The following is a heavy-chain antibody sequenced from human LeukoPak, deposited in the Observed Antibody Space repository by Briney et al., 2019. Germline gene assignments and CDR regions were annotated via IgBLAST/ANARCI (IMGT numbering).Heavy chain of an antibody. CDR2: MNPNSGNT. D-gene: IGHD3-22*01. CDR1: GYTFTSYG. Sequence: ASVKVSCKASGYTFTSYGISWVRQATGQGLEWMGWMNPNSGNTGYAQKFQGRVTITRNTSISTAYMELSSLRSEDTAVYYCARGARWRLFPTIYYYYYYMDVWGKGTTVTVSS. V-gene: IGHV1-8*03. CDR3: ARGARWRLFPTIYYYYYYMDV. J-gene: IGHJ6*03.